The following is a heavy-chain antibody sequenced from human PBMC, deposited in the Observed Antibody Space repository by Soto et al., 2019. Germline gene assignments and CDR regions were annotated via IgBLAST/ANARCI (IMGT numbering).Heavy chain of an antibody. V-gene: IGHV3-30*18. J-gene: IGHJ6*02. CDR1: GFTFSSYG. CDR2: ISYDGSNK. Sequence: PGGSLRLSCAASGFTFSSYGMHWVRQAPGKGLEWVAVISYDGSNKYYADSVKGRFTISRDNSKNTLYLQMNSLRAEDTAVYYWAKEVGYYDSSGYPPPYYGMDVWGQGTRVTVSS. D-gene: IGHD3-22*01. CDR3: AKEVGYYDSSGYPPPYYGMDV.